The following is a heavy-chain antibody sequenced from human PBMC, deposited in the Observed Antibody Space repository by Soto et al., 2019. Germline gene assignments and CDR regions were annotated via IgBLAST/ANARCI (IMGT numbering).Heavy chain of an antibody. J-gene: IGHJ5*02. V-gene: IGHV4-39*01. CDR3: ARHRVGITMVRGVENWLAP. CDR2: IYYSGST. D-gene: IGHD3-10*01. Sequence: SETLSLTCTVSGGSISSSSYYWGWIRQPPGKGLEWIGSIYYSGSTYYNPSLKSRVTISVDTSKNQFSLKLSSVTAADTAVYYCARHRVGITMVRGVENWLAPWGQGTLVTVSS. CDR1: GGSISSSSYY.